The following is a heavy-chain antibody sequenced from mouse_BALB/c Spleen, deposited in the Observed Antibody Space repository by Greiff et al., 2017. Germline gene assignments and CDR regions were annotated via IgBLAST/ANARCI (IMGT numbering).Heavy chain of an antibody. D-gene: IGHD4-1*01. CDR2: IYPGSGST. V-gene: IGHV1S22*01. Sequence: LQQPGSELVRPGASVKLSCKASGYTFTSYWMHWVKQRPGQGLEWIGNIYPGSGSTNYDEKFKGKATLTVDTSSSTAYMQLSSLTSEDSAVYYCTRGGGLGAWFAYWGQGTLVTVSA. CDR3: TRGGGLGAWFAY. J-gene: IGHJ3*01. CDR1: GYTFTSYW.